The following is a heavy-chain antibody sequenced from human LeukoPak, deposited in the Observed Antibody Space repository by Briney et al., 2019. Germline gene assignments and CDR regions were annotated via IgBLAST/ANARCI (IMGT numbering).Heavy chain of an antibody. CDR2: ISHHGSNE. D-gene: IGHD3-9*01. V-gene: IGHV3-30*14. CDR1: GFTFSTYP. Sequence: GGSLRLSCGASGFTFSTYPMHWVRQAPDKGLEWVAMISHHGSNEYYADSVKGRFTISRDNSKNTLYLQMNNPRVEDTAIYYCARVHDTTGYYHYFDSWGQGTLVTVSS. J-gene: IGHJ4*02. CDR3: ARVHDTTGYYHYFDS.